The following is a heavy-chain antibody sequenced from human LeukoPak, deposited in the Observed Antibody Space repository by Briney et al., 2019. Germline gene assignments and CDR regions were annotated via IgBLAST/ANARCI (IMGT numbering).Heavy chain of an antibody. CDR2: ISGDGDST. V-gene: IGHV3-43*02. CDR3: AKENQGYYGSGSYNY. CDR1: GFTFSSAA. D-gene: IGHD3-10*01. Sequence: GGSLRLSCAASGFTFSSAAMTWVRHAPGKGLEWVSLISGDGDSTYYAGSVKGRFTISRDNSKNSLYLQMNSLRTEDTALYYCAKENQGYYGSGSYNYWGQGTLVTVSS. J-gene: IGHJ4*02.